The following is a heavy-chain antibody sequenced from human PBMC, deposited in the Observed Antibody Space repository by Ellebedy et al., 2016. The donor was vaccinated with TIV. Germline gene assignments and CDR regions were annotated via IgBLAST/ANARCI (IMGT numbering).Heavy chain of an antibody. Sequence: SETLSLTCNVSGASISTRNYYWSWIRQSPGKGLEWIGAVYYTGDPHYNPSLKSRVTISRDTFKNQFSLKMTSVTAADTALYYCVGEERRCLSANNCYAGPLDYWGQGTLVTVSS. CDR1: GASISTRNYY. J-gene: IGHJ4*02. V-gene: IGHV4-39*07. CDR3: VGEERRCLSANNCYAGPLDY. CDR2: VYYTGDP. D-gene: IGHD1-1*01.